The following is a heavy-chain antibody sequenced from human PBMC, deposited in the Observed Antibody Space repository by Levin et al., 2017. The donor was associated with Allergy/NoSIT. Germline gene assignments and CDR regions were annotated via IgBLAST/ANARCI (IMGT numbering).Heavy chain of an antibody. D-gene: IGHD3-10*01. CDR2: INHSGST. Sequence: SETLSLTCAVYGGSFSGYSWSWIRQPPGKGLEWIGEINHSGSTNYNPSLKSRVTISVDTSKNHFSLKLSSVTAADTAVYYCARGLGNTMVRGASWAFDIWGQGTMVTVSS. V-gene: IGHV4-34*01. CDR3: ARGLGNTMVRGASWAFDI. CDR1: GGSFSGYS. J-gene: IGHJ3*02.